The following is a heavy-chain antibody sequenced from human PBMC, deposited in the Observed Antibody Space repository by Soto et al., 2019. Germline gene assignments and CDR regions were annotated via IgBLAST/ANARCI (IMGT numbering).Heavy chain of an antibody. Sequence: QVQLVESGGGVVQPGRSLRLSCAASGFTFSSYAMHWVRQAPGKGLEWVAVISYDGSNNYYADSVKGRFTISRDNSKNTLYLQMNSLRAEDTAVYYCARDRVGLLYYFDYWGQGTLVTVSS. CDR2: ISYDGSNN. CDR1: GFTFSSYA. J-gene: IGHJ4*02. D-gene: IGHD1-26*01. V-gene: IGHV3-30-3*01. CDR3: ARDRVGLLYYFDY.